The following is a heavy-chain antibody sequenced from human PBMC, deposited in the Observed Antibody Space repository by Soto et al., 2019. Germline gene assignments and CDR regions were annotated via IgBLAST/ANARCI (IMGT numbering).Heavy chain of an antibody. CDR3: AKSDSGYSYGNYFDY. Sequence: GGSLRLSCAASGFTFSSYAMSWVRQAPGKGLEWVSAISGSGGSTYYADSVKGRFTISRDNSKNTLYLQMNSLRAEDTAVYYCAKSDSGYSYGNYFDYWGQGTLVTVSS. CDR1: GFTFSSYA. J-gene: IGHJ4*02. D-gene: IGHD5-18*01. V-gene: IGHV3-23*01. CDR2: ISGSGGST.